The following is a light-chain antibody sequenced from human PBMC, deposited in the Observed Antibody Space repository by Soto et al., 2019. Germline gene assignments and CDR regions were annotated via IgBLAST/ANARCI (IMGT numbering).Light chain of an antibody. J-gene: IGLJ3*02. CDR2: DVS. CDR3: CSYAGSYSWV. V-gene: IGLV2-11*01. CDR1: SSDVGGYNY. Sequence: QSVLTQPRPVSGSPGQSVTISCTGTSSDVGGYNYVSWYQQHPGKAPKLMIYDVSQRPSGVPDRFSGSKSGNTASLTISGLQADDDGDYFCCSYAGSYSWVFGGGTQLTVL.